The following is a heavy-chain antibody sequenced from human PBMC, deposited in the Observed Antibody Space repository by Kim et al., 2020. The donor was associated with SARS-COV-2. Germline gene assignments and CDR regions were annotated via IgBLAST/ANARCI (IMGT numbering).Heavy chain of an antibody. CDR3: ARSSSWFYDY. CDR2: YT. D-gene: IGHD6-13*01. Sequence: YTDFAESVKSRIFINPDTSKNQFSLQMNSVTAEDTAVYYCARSSSWFYDYWGQGTLVTVSS. V-gene: IGHV6-1*01. J-gene: IGHJ4*02.